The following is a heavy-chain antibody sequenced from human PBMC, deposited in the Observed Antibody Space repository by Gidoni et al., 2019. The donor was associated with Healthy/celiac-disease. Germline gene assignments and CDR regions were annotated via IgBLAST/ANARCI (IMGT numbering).Heavy chain of an antibody. V-gene: IGHV1-69*01. CDR2: IIPICGTA. CDR1: GGTFRSYA. CDR3: AVGAARYYYYYMDV. J-gene: IGHJ6*03. D-gene: IGHD2-15*01. Sequence: QVQLVQSGSEVKKPGSSVKVSCKASGGTFRSYAISWVRQAPGQGLEWMGGIIPICGTANYEQKFQGRVTITADESTSRAYMELSSMRAEDTAVYYCAVGAARYYYYYMDVWGKGTTVTVSS.